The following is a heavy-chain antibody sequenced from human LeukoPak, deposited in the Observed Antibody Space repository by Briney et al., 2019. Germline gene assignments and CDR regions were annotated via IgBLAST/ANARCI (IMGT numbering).Heavy chain of an antibody. J-gene: IGHJ4*02. CDR3: ARGLGGYSGYGEGVY. CDR2: ISSSGSII. D-gene: IGHD5-12*01. V-gene: IGHV3-48*03. Sequence: PGGSLILSCTASGLTFSSYEMNWVRQAPGKGLEWVSYISSSGSIIYYADSVKGRFTISRDNAKNSLYLQMNSLRAEDTAVYYCARGLGGYSGYGEGVYWGQGTLVTVSS. CDR1: GLTFSSYE.